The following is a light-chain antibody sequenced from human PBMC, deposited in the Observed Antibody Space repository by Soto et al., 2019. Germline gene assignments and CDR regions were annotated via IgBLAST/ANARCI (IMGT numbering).Light chain of an antibody. CDR3: QQHDSSPWT. CDR2: GAS. J-gene: IGKJ1*01. V-gene: IGKV3-20*01. CDR1: QSISSSY. Sequence: EIVLTQSPGTLSLSPGERATLSCRASQSISSSYLALAWYQQKPGQPPRLLIYGASSRATGIPHRFSGSGSATDFTLTISRLEPEDFAVYYCQQHDSSPWTFGQGTKVEIK.